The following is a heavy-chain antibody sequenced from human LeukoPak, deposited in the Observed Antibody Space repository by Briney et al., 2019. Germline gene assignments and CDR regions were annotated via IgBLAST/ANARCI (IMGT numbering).Heavy chain of an antibody. Sequence: SETLSLTCTVSGGSISSSSYYWGWIRQPPGKGLEWIGSMYYSGTTYYNPSLKSRVTIFVDTSKNQFCLMLSSVTAADTAVYYCARHNVAATLFDYWGQGTLVTVSS. CDR3: ARHNVAATLFDY. J-gene: IGHJ4*02. D-gene: IGHD2-15*01. CDR1: GGSISSSSYY. CDR2: MYYSGTT. V-gene: IGHV4-39*01.